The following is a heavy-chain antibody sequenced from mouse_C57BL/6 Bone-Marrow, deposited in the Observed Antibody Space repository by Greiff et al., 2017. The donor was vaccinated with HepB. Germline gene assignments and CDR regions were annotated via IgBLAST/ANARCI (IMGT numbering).Heavy chain of an antibody. J-gene: IGHJ3*01. CDR3: AREGIYYCNYDWFAY. CDR2: INPNNGGT. Sequence: VQLKHSGPELVKPGASVKISCKASGYTFTDYYMNWVKQSHGKSLEWIGDINPNNGGTSYNQKFKGKATLTVDKSSSTAYMELRSLTSEDSAVYYCAREGIYYCNYDWFAYWGQGTRVTVSA. V-gene: IGHV1-26*01. D-gene: IGHD2-1*01. CDR1: GYTFTDYY.